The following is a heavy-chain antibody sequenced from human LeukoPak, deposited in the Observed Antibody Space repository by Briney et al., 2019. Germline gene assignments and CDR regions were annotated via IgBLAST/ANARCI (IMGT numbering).Heavy chain of an antibody. D-gene: IGHD5-24*01. J-gene: IGHJ4*02. CDR1: GFTFSSYA. Sequence: PGGSLRLSCAASGFTFSSYAMSWVRQAPGKGLEWVSAISGSVGSTYYADSVKGRFTISRDNSKNTLYLQMNSLRAEDTAVYYCAKVLMAARRYFDYWGQGTLVTVSS. V-gene: IGHV3-23*01. CDR2: ISGSVGST. CDR3: AKVLMAARRYFDY.